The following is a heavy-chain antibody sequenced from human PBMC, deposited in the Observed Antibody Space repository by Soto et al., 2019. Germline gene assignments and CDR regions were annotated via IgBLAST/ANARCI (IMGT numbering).Heavy chain of an antibody. V-gene: IGHV3-23*01. J-gene: IGHJ2*01. D-gene: IGHD3-16*01. Sequence: PGGSLRLSCAASGFTFSSYAMSWVRQAPGKGLEWVSAISGSGGSTYYADSVKGRFTISRDNSKNTLYLQMNSLRAEDTAVYYCAKAARALGVPRRNYWYFDLWGRGTLVTVSS. CDR2: ISGSGGST. CDR3: AKAARALGVPRRNYWYFDL. CDR1: GFTFSSYA.